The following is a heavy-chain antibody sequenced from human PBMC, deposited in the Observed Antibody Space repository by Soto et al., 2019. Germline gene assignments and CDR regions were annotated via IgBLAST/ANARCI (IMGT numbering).Heavy chain of an antibody. J-gene: IGHJ4*02. D-gene: IGHD2-15*01. CDR1: GFTLNNYG. V-gene: IGHV3-33*03. Sequence: GGSLRLSCVGSGFTLNNYGVHWVRQAPGKGLEWVALLWYDGLRQTYLDSVRGRFTVSRDSSTNTIYLQMNSLRVEDTGNYFCVKESTPHFFDSWGQGNPVTVSS. CDR3: VKESTPHFFDS. CDR2: LWYDGLRQ.